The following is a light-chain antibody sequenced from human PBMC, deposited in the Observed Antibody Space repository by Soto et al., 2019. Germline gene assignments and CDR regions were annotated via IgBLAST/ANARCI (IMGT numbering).Light chain of an antibody. Sequence: QSVLTQPPSVSGPPGQRVTISCTGSSSNLGAGSDVHWYHQLPGTAPKLLIYGNNNRPSGVPDRFSGSKSGTSASLVITGLQAEDEADYYCQSYDRSLSGSWVFGGGTKLTVL. CDR1: SSNLGAGSD. CDR3: QSYDRSLSGSWV. J-gene: IGLJ3*02. CDR2: GNN. V-gene: IGLV1-40*01.